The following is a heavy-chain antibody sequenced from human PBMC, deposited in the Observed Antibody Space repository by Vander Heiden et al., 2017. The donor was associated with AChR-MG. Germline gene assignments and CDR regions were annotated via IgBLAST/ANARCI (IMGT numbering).Heavy chain of an antibody. V-gene: IGHV5-51*03. Sequence: EVQLVQSGAEVKKPGASPKIPCKGSGNSVTSYWIGWVRQMPGKGLEWMGIIYPGDSDTRYSPSFQGEVTISADNSISTAYLQWSSLKASDTAMYYCARSDRGRDLDYWGQGTLVTVSS. CDR2: IYPGDSDT. J-gene: IGHJ4*02. CDR3: ARSDRGRDLDY. D-gene: IGHD3-22*01. CDR1: GNSVTSYW.